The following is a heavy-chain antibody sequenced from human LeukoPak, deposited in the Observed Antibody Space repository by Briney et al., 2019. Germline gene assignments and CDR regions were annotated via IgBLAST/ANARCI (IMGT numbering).Heavy chain of an antibody. CDR2: IYPRDSDT. J-gene: IGHJ4*02. V-gene: IGHV5-51*01. CDR3: ARLNDFWSGYNKFYFDS. D-gene: IGHD3-3*01. CDR1: GYSFTSYW. Sequence: GESLKISYKVAGYSFTSYWIGWGRPRPGKGLEWMGIIYPRDSDTRYSPSFQGQVTISVDKSISTTYLQWGSLKASDTAMYFCARLNDFWSGYNKFYFDSWGQGTLVTVSS.